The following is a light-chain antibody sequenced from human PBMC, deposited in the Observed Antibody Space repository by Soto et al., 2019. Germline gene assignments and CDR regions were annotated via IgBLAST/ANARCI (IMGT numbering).Light chain of an antibody. J-gene: IGKJ2*01. CDR1: QGVGAY. CDR2: GAS. CDR3: QQSYKTPHT. V-gene: IGKV1-39*01. Sequence: DIQMTQSPSSLSASVGDRVTITCRASQGVGAYLLWYQQRQGTAPKLLIYGASNLVSGVPSRFSGSGSGTTFTLTISILQPEDCATYYCQQSYKTPHTFSQGTKLETK.